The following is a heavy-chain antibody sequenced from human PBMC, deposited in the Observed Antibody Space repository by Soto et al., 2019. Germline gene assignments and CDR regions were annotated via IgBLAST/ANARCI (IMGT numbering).Heavy chain of an antibody. CDR3: RVAANHYYYYMDV. V-gene: IGHV4-39*01. CDR1: GGSISSSSYY. J-gene: IGHJ6*03. Sequence: PSETLSLTCTVSGGSISSSSYYWGWIRQPPGKGLEWIGSIYYSGSTYYNPSLKSRVTISVDTSKNQFSLKLSSVTAADTAVYYCRVAANHYYYYMDVWGKGTTVTVSS. D-gene: IGHD2-15*01. CDR2: IYYSGST.